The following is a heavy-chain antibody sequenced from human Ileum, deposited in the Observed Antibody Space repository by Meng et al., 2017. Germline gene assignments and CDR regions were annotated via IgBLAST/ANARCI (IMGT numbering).Heavy chain of an antibody. D-gene: IGHD3-22*01. J-gene: IGHJ4*02. V-gene: IGHV4-4*02. CDR2: IFQSGRT. CDR3: ATSNDRDVYYLGY. Sequence: HVQPQGSGPRLVKPSGTLSLTCAVSGTWWSWVRQPPGKGLGWIGEIFQSGRTNYNPSLKSRVTISIDKSKSQISLQLSAVTAADTAVYSCATSNDRDVYYLGYWGQGTLVTVSS. CDR1: GTW.